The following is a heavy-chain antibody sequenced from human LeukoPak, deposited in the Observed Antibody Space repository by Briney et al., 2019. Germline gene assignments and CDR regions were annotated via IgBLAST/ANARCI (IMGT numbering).Heavy chain of an antibody. J-gene: IGHJ4*02. Sequence: GGAVRLSCAASGFTFSSYEMNWVRQAPGKGLEWVSYINCSGCNIYIADSVKGRFTISRDNAKNSLYLQMNSLRAEDTAVYYCARDYYGSGKPDYWGQGTLVTV. V-gene: IGHV3-48*03. D-gene: IGHD3-10*01. CDR2: INCSGCNI. CDR1: GFTFSSYE. CDR3: ARDYYGSGKPDY.